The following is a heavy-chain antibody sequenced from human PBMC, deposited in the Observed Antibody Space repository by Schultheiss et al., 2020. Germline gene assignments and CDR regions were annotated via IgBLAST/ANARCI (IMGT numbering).Heavy chain of an antibody. Sequence: SQPLSLTCTVSGGSISSGDYYWSWIRQPPGKGLEWIGYIYYSGSTYYNPSLKSRVTISVDTSKNQFSLKLSSVTAADTAVYYCARDLGGYSSGYTMYYFDYWGQGTLVNGS. CDR2: IYYSGST. CDR1: GGSISSGDYY. CDR3: ARDLGGYSSGYTMYYFDY. J-gene: IGHJ4*02. D-gene: IGHD6-19*01. V-gene: IGHV4-30-4*01.